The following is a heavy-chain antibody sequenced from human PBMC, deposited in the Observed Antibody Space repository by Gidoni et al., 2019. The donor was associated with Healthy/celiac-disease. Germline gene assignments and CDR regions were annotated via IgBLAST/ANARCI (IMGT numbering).Heavy chain of an antibody. CDR2: FDPEDGET. Sequence: QVQLVQSGAEVKKPGASVKVSCKVSGYTLTELSMHWVRQAPGKGLEWMGGFDPEDGETIYAQKFQGRVTMTEDTSTDTAYMELSSLRSEDTAVYYCATDAGRVWFGELRFAHWGQGTLVTVSS. V-gene: IGHV1-24*01. CDR1: GYTLTELS. CDR3: ATDAGRVWFGELRFAH. J-gene: IGHJ4*02. D-gene: IGHD3-10*01.